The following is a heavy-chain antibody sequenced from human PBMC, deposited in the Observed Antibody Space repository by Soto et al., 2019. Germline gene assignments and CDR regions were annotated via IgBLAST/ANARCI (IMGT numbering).Heavy chain of an antibody. CDR2: IIPIFGTA. D-gene: IGHD2-15*01. Sequence: SVKVSCKASGGTFSSYAISWVRQAPGQGLEWMGGIIPIFGTANYAQKFQGRVTITADESTSTAYMELSSLRSEDTAVYYCASAVVGNYYYYGMDVWGQGTTVTVSS. CDR3: ASAVVGNYYYYGMDV. V-gene: IGHV1-69*13. J-gene: IGHJ6*02. CDR1: GGTFSSYA.